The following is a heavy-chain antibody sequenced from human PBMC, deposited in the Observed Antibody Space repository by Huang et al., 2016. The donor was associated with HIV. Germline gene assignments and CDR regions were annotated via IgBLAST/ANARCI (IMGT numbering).Heavy chain of an antibody. D-gene: IGHD5-18*01. CDR2: IYVDDSDV. CDR3: ARGLNEPGYPFDY. CDR1: GYTFSNYW. Sequence: EVQLVQSGAEVKKPGESLTISCKGSGYTFSNYWIGWVRQMPGKGLEWMGIIYVDDSDVRYSPSFQGQVTISADKSTSTAYLQWSSLKASDTAVYSCARGLNEPGYPFDYWGQGTLVTVSS. J-gene: IGHJ4*02. V-gene: IGHV5-51*01.